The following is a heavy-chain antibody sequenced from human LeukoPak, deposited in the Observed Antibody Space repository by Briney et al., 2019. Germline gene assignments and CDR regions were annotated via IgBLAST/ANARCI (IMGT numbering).Heavy chain of an antibody. V-gene: IGHV3-48*03. CDR3: ASIPGILTGYYKVSDYYGMDV. D-gene: IGHD3-9*01. CDR2: ISSSGSTI. J-gene: IGHJ6*02. Sequence: AGGSLRLSCAASGFTFSTYEMNWVRQAPGKGLEWVSYISSSGSTIYYADSVKGRFTISRDNAKNSLYLQMNSLRAEDTAVYYCASIPGILTGYYKVSDYYGMDVWGQGTTVTVSS. CDR1: GFTFSTYE.